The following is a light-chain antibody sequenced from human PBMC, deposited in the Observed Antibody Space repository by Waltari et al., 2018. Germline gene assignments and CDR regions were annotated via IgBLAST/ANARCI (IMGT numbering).Light chain of an antibody. Sequence: SSDLTQDPSLSVALGQTVRITCQGDSLRRYYASWYQQRPGQAPILGLFGPDNRPSGSPGRVSGSTSGNTASLTSTGAQAEDEADYYCHSRETFSTRLFGGGTRLTV. J-gene: IGLJ2*01. V-gene: IGLV3-19*01. CDR2: GPD. CDR3: HSRETFSTRL. CDR1: SLRRYY.